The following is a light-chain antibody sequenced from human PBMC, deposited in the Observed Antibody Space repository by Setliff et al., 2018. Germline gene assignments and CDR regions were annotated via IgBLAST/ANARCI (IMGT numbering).Light chain of an antibody. CDR3: CSYAASYNPYV. J-gene: IGLJ1*01. Sequence: QSVLTQPPSVSGAPGQTVSISCTGSTSGFSVHWYQQLPGAAPKLIIWTNNIRSSGVPDRFSGSKSGTSASLVITGLQPEDEADYFCCSYAASYNPYVFGSGTKV. V-gene: IGLV1-40*01. CDR2: TNN. CDR1: TSGFS.